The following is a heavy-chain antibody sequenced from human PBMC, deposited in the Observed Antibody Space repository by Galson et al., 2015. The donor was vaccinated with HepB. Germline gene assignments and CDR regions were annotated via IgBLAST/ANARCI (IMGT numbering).Heavy chain of an antibody. V-gene: IGHV3-11*06. J-gene: IGHJ3*02. CDR3: ARGSNSLNNDAFDI. Sequence: SLRLSCAASGFTFSDYHMSWIRQAPGKGLQWVAYINSRSTYTNYAESVKGRFTISRDNAKKSLYLQMNSLRGEETAIYYCARGSNSLNNDAFDIWGQGTMVTVSS. D-gene: IGHD6-13*01. CDR2: INSRSTYT. CDR1: GFTFSDYH.